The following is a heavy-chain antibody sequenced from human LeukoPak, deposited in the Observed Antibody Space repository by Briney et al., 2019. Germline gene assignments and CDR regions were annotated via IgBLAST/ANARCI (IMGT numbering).Heavy chain of an antibody. CDR2: IGTAGDT. Sequence: GGSLRLSCAASGFTFSSYDMHWVRQATGKGLEWVSGIGTAGDTYYRGSVKGRFTISRENAKNSLYLQITSLRLEDTAVYYCARGHLPVVDGDSLSDAFDIWGRGTMVTVSS. J-gene: IGHJ3*02. CDR3: ARGHLPVVDGDSLSDAFDI. CDR1: GFTFSSYD. V-gene: IGHV3-13*01. D-gene: IGHD2-15*01.